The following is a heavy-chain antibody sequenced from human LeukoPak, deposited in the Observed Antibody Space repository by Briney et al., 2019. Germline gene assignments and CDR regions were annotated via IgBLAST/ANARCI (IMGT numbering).Heavy chain of an antibody. Sequence: PGGSLRLSCAASGFTVSTNYMTWVRQAPGKGLEWVSIIYSSGNTYYTDSVKGRFTISRDNSKNTLYLQMSSLRAEDTAVYYCARDATWNDGRGLDDWGQGTLVTVSS. J-gene: IGHJ4*02. D-gene: IGHD1-1*01. CDR1: GFTVSTNY. CDR3: ARDATWNDGRGLDD. V-gene: IGHV3-53*01. CDR2: IYSSGNT.